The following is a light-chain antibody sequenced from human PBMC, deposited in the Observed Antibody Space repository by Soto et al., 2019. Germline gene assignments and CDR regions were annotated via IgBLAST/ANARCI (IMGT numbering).Light chain of an antibody. Sequence: EIVMTQSPATLSVSPGERVTLSCRASQSVSSNLAWYQQKPGQSPRLLIYGASTRATGIPARFSDSGSGTESTLTISSLQSEDFAVYYRQQYIKLWTFAQGTKVDIK. V-gene: IGKV3-15*01. CDR1: QSVSSN. CDR3: QQYIKLWT. CDR2: GAS. J-gene: IGKJ1*01.